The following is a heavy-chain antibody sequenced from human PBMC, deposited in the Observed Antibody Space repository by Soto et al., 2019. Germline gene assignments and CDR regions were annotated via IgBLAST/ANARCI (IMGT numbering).Heavy chain of an antibody. CDR3: ARHSGSYYGDAFDI. CDR1: GGSISSSSYY. CDR2: IYCSGST. V-gene: IGHV4-39*01. D-gene: IGHD1-26*01. J-gene: IGHJ3*02. Sequence: QLQLQESGPGLVKPSETLSLTCTVSGGSISSSSYYWGWIRQPPGKGLEWIGSIYCSGSTYYNPSLKSRVTISVDTSKNQFSLKLSSVTAADTAVYYCARHSGSYYGDAFDIWGQGTMVTVSS.